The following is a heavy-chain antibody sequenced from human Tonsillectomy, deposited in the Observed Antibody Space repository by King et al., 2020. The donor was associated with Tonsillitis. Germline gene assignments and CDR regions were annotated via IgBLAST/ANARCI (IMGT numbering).Heavy chain of an antibody. CDR3: AKEFWVGAPVDY. V-gene: IGHV3-30*18. J-gene: IGHJ4*02. CDR2: ISYDGSNK. D-gene: IGHD3-16*01. Sequence: VQLVESGGGVVQPGRSLRLSCAASGFTFSTYDMHWVRQAPGKGLEWLAVISYDGSNKYYADSVKGRFTISRDNSKNTLYLQMNSLRAEDTAVYYCAKEFWVGAPVDYWGQGTLVTVSS. CDR1: GFTFSTYD.